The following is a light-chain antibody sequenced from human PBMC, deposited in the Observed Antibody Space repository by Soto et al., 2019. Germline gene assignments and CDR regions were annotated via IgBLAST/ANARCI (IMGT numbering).Light chain of an antibody. CDR2: DDS. CDR3: QVWHSSSDHFV. Sequence: SYELTQPPSVSVAPGQKARITCGENNIGGKSVHWYQQKPGQAPVLVVHDDSDRPSVIPERFSGSNSGNTATLTISRVEAGDEADYYCQVWHSSSDHFVFGTGTKLTVL. J-gene: IGLJ1*01. V-gene: IGLV3-21*02. CDR1: NIGGKS.